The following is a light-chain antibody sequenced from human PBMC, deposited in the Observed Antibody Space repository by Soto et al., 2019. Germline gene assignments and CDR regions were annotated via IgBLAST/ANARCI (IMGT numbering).Light chain of an antibody. CDR3: QKYNSAPAP. CDR2: AAS. J-gene: IGKJ4*01. V-gene: IGKV1-27*01. CDR1: QGISNY. Sequence: DIQMTQSPSSLSASVGDRVTITCRASQGISNYLAWYQQKPGKVPKLLIYAASTLQSGVPSRFSGSGSGTDFTLTISRLQPEDVATYYCQKYNSAPAPFGGGTKVEIK.